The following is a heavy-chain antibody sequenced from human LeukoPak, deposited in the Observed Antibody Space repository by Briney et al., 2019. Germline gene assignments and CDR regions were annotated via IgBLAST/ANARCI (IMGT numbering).Heavy chain of an antibody. D-gene: IGHD6-13*01. Sequence: ASVKVSCKASGYTFTGYDMHWVRQAPGQGLEWMGWINPNSGGTNYAQKFQGRVTMTRDTSISTAYMELSRLRSDDTAVYYCARDEGGSSSWTDYWGQGTLVTVSS. CDR1: GYTFTGYD. J-gene: IGHJ4*02. CDR2: INPNSGGT. CDR3: ARDEGGSSSWTDY. V-gene: IGHV1-2*02.